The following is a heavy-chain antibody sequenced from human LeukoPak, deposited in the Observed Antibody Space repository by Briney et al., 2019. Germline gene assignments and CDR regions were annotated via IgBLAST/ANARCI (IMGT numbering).Heavy chain of an antibody. Sequence: SETLSLTCSVSGDSIIGYYWGWIRQPPGKGLEWIGNIYYTGNTYYNPSLKSRVTISVDTSKNQFSLKLSSVTAADTAVYYCARDRRPEFDPWGQGTLVTVSS. CDR3: ARDRRPEFDP. CDR2: IYYTGNT. J-gene: IGHJ5*02. CDR1: GDSIIGYY. V-gene: IGHV4-39*07.